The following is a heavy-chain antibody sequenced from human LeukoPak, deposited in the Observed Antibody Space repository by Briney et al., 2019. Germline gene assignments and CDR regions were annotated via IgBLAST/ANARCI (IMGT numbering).Heavy chain of an antibody. Sequence: SVKVSCKASGGTFSSYAISWVRQAPGQGLEWMGGIIPIFGTANYAQKFQGRVTITADKSTSTAYMELSSLRSEDTAVYYCASQTLSDIVYYYMDVWGKGTTVTVSS. J-gene: IGHJ6*03. CDR3: ASQTLSDIVYYYMDV. V-gene: IGHV1-69*06. CDR2: IIPIFGTA. CDR1: GGTFSSYA. D-gene: IGHD2-15*01.